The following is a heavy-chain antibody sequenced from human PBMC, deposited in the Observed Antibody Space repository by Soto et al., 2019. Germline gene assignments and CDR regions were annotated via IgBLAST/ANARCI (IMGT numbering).Heavy chain of an antibody. D-gene: IGHD2-15*01. CDR2: ISGSGGST. CDR3: AKDYCSGGSCYRGWIYYYYMDV. Sequence: GGSLRLSCAASGFTFSSYAMSWVRQAPGKGLEWVSAISGSGGSTYYADSVKGRFTISRDNSKNTLYLQMNSLRAEDTAVYYCAKDYCSGGSCYRGWIYYYYMDVWGKGTTVTVSS. J-gene: IGHJ6*03. CDR1: GFTFSSYA. V-gene: IGHV3-23*01.